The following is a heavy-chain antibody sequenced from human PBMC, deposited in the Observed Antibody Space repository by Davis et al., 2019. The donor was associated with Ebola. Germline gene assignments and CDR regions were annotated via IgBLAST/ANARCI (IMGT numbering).Heavy chain of an antibody. J-gene: IGHJ3*02. Sequence: PGGSLTLSCAASGFTFSSYAMHWVRQAPGKGLEWVAVISYDGSNKYYADSVKGRFTISRDNSKNTLYLQMNSLRAEDTAVYYCARGGSYSHAFDIWGQGTMVTVSS. D-gene: IGHD2-15*01. CDR3: ARGGSYSHAFDI. CDR2: ISYDGSNK. V-gene: IGHV3-30*04. CDR1: GFTFSSYA.